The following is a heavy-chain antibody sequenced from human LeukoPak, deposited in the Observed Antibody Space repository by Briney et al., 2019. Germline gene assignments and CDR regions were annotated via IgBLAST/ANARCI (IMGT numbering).Heavy chain of an antibody. V-gene: IGHV4-59*01. Sequence: SETLSLTCTVSGVSFSGYYWSWIRQPPGKGLEWIGYITYSGSTNYNPSLKSRVTISLDTSKNQFSLRLSSVTAADTAVYYCARSAHMDVWGKGTTVTISS. CDR1: GVSFSGYY. CDR2: ITYSGST. J-gene: IGHJ6*03. CDR3: ARSAHMDV.